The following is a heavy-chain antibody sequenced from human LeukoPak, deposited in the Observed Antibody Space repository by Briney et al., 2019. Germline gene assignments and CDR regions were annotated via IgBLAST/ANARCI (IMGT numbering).Heavy chain of an antibody. CDR1: GYTFTSYY. CDR2: INPSGGST. CDR3: ARATLSDYYFNY. J-gene: IGHJ4*02. V-gene: IGHV1-46*01. Sequence: ASVKVSCKASGYTFTSYYMHWVRQAPGQGLEWMGIINPSGGSTSYAQKFQGRVTMTRDTSTNTVYMELSSLRSEDTAVYFCARATLSDYYFNYWGQGTRVTVS.